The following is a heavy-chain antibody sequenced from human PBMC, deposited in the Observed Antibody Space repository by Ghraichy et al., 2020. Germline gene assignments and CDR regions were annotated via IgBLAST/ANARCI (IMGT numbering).Heavy chain of an antibody. J-gene: IGHJ4*02. CDR2: ISYDGSNK. CDR3: ARDEQWLVQYYFDY. Sequence: GGSLRLSCAASGFTFSSYAMHWVRQAPGKGLEWVAVISYDGSNKYYADSVKGRFTISRDNSKNTLYLQMNSLRAEDTAVYYCARDEQWLVQYYFDYWGQGTLVTVSS. V-gene: IGHV3-30*04. CDR1: GFTFSSYA. D-gene: IGHD6-19*01.